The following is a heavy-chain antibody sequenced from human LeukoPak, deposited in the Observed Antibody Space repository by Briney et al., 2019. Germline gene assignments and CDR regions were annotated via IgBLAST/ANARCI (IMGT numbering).Heavy chain of an antibody. CDR1: GGSISSSSYY. V-gene: IGHV4-39*07. CDR3: ARGLGLYDYVWGSYRPRYYFDY. CDR2: IYYTGST. Sequence: PSETLSLTCTVSGGSISSSSYYWGWIRQPPGKGLEWIGTIYYTGSTYYNPSLKSRVTISVDTSKNQFSLKLSSVTAADTAVYYCARGLGLYDYVWGSYRPRYYFDYWGQGTLVTVSS. J-gene: IGHJ4*02. D-gene: IGHD3-16*02.